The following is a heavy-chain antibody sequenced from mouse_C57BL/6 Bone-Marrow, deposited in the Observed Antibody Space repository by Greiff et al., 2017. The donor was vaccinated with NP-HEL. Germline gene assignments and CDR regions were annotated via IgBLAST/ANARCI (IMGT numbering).Heavy chain of an antibody. D-gene: IGHD1-1*01. J-gene: IGHJ4*01. Sequence: VQLKESGGGLVQPGGSLSLSCAASGFTFTDYYMSWVRQPPGKALEWLGFIRNKANGYTTEYSASVKGRFTISRDNSQSILYLQMNALRAEDSATYYCARSPHYGSSLYAMDYWGQGTSVTVSS. V-gene: IGHV7-3*01. CDR1: GFTFTDYY. CDR2: IRNKANGYTT. CDR3: ARSPHYGSSLYAMDY.